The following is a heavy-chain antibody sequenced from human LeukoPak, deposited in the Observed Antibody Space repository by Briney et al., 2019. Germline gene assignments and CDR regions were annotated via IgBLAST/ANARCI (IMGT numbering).Heavy chain of an antibody. CDR1: GGSISSSSYY. J-gene: IGHJ6*02. CDR2: IYYSGST. D-gene: IGHD6-13*01. Sequence: SETLSLTCTVSGGSISSSSYYWGWIRQPPGKGLEWIGSIYYSGSTYYNPSLKSRVTISVDTSKNQFSLKLSSVTAADTAVYYCARGHSSSWQRGYYYGMDVWGQGTTVTVSS. CDR3: ARGHSSSWQRGYYYGMDV. V-gene: IGHV4-39*07.